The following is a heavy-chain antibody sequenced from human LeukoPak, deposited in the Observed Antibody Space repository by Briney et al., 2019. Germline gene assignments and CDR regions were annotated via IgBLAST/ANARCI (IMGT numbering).Heavy chain of an antibody. V-gene: IGHV3-23*01. CDR1: GFTFSSYA. CDR2: ISGSGATT. CDR3: AKAANYDILTGYYLDY. D-gene: IGHD3-9*01. Sequence: PGGSLRLSCTASGFTFSSYAMSWVRQAPGKGLEWVSAISGSGATTYYADSVKGRFTISRDNSKNTLYLQMNNLRAEDTAIYYCAKAANYDILTGYYLDYWGQGTLVTVSS. J-gene: IGHJ4*02.